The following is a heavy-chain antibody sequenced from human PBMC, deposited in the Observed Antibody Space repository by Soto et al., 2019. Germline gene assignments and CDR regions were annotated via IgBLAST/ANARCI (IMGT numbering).Heavy chain of an antibody. J-gene: IGHJ3*02. D-gene: IGHD2-15*01. V-gene: IGHV3-33*01. CDR1: GFTFSSYG. Sequence: QVQLVESGGGVVQPGRSLRLSCAASGFTFSSYGMHWVRQAPGKGLEWVAVIWYDGSNKYYADSVKGRFTISRDNSKNTLYLQMNRLRAEDTAVYYCAIIGRAATLLDAFDIWGQGTMVTVSS. CDR2: IWYDGSNK. CDR3: AIIGRAATLLDAFDI.